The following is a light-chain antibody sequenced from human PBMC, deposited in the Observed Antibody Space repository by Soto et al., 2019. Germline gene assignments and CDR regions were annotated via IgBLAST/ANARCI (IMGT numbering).Light chain of an antibody. V-gene: IGKV1-5*03. J-gene: IGKJ1*01. CDR2: KTS. CDR3: QQYYSRDS. Sequence: DIQMTQSPSIVSASVGDTVTITCRASQAVNPWLAWHQQKAGKVPRVLIYKTSDLENGVPSRFSGSGSGTEFTLTISILLPTDVATYYCQQYYSRDSFGQGTKV. CDR1: QAVNPW.